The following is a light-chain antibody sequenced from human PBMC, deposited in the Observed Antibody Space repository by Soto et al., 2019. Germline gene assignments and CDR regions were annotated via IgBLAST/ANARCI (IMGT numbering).Light chain of an antibody. Sequence: QSALAQPPSASGSPGQSVTISCTGTRNDIGAYEFVPWYQHHPGKAPKLIIYEVVQRPSGVPDRFSGSKSGNTASLTVSGLQAADEADYYCKSYAGSNTYVFGTGTKV. V-gene: IGLV2-8*01. CDR2: EVV. J-gene: IGLJ1*01. CDR1: RNDIGAYEF. CDR3: KSYAGSNTYV.